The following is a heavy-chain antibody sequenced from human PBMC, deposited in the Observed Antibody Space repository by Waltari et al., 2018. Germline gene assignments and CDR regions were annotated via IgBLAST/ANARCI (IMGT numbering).Heavy chain of an antibody. J-gene: IGHJ4*02. D-gene: IGHD6-19*01. CDR2: RSYDGSNK. CDR1: GFTFSSYA. CDR3: ARGDRYSSGWPEDYFDY. V-gene: IGHV3-30-3*01. Sequence: QVQLVESGGGVVQPGRSLRLSCAASGFTFSSYAMHWVRQAPGKGLEGVAVRSYDGSNKYYADSVKGRFTISRDNSKNTLYLQMNSLRAEDTAVYYCARGDRYSSGWPEDYFDYWGQGTLVTVSS.